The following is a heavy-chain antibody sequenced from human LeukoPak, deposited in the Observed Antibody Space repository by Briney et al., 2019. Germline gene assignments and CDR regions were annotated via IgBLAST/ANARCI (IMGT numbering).Heavy chain of an antibody. CDR2: ISGSGGST. CDR1: GFTFSSYA. D-gene: IGHD3-22*01. J-gene: IGHJ5*02. CDR3: ANGDSSGYYYFNWFDP. V-gene: IGHV3-23*01. Sequence: GASMRLSCAASGFTFSSYAMSWVRQAPGKGLEWVSAISGSGGSTYYADSVKGRFTISRDNSKNTLYLQMNSLRAEDMAVYYCANGDSSGYYYFNWFDPWGQGTLVTVSS.